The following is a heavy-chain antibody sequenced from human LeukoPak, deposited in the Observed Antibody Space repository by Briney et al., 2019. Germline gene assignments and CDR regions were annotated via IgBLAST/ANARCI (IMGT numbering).Heavy chain of an antibody. J-gene: IGHJ3*02. CDR1: GGTFSSYA. CDR2: IIPILGIA. D-gene: IGHD2-21*01. Sequence: ASVKVSCKASGGTFSSYAISWVRQAPGQGLEWMGRIIPILGIANYAQKFQGRVTITADKSTSTAYMELSSLRSEDTAVYYCARGAYHDAFDIWGQGTMVTVSS. CDR3: ARGAYHDAFDI. V-gene: IGHV1-69*04.